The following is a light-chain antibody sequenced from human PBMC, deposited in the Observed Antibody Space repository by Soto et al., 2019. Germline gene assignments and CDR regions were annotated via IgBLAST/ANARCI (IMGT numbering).Light chain of an antibody. CDR1: SSNIGAGYD. J-gene: IGLJ1*01. CDR2: GNS. Sequence: HSVLTQPPSVSGAPGQRVTISCTGSSSNIGAGYDVHWYQQFPGTAPKLLIFGNSDRPSGVPDRFSGSKSGTSASLAITGLQAEDEADYFCQSYDSSLSTYVLGTGTKVTVL. CDR3: QSYDSSLSTYV. V-gene: IGLV1-40*01.